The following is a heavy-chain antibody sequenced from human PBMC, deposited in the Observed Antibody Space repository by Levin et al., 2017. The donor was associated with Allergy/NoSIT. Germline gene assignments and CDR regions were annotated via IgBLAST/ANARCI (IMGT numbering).Heavy chain of an antibody. CDR3: ARDGESSSWYEGAYYYYYGMDV. D-gene: IGHD6-13*01. Sequence: LSLTCAASGFTFSSSAMHWVRQAPGKGLEWVAVISYDGSNKYYADSVKGRFTISRDNSKNTLYLQMNSLRAEDTAVYYCARDGESSSWYEGAYYYYYGMDVWGQGTTVTVSS. V-gene: IGHV3-30*04. CDR1: GFTFSSSA. CDR2: ISYDGSNK. J-gene: IGHJ6*02.